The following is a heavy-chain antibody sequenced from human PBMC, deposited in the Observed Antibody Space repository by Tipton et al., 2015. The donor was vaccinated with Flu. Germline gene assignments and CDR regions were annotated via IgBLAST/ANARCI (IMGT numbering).Heavy chain of an antibody. J-gene: IGHJ4*02. CDR3: AREGQVRGVIDY. CDR1: GGSFSGYY. CDR2: INHSGST. V-gene: IGHV4-34*01. Sequence: TLSLTCAVYGGSFSGYYWSWIRQPPGKGLEWIGEINHSGSTNYNPSLKSRVTISVDTSKNQFSLKLSSVTAADTAVYYCAREGQVRGVIDYWGQGTLVTVSS. D-gene: IGHD3-10*01.